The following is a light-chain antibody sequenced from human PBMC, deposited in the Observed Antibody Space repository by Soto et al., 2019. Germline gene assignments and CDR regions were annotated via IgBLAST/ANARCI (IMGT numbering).Light chain of an antibody. V-gene: IGKV3-20*01. CDR1: QSVSSNY. J-gene: IGKJ4*01. Sequence: EIVLTQSPGTLSLSPGERATLSCRASQSVSSNYLAWYQQKPGQAPRLLIYGASSRATGIPDRFSGSGSGTDFTLTISRLEPEDFALYYCQQYGSSRLTFGGGTKVEIK. CDR3: QQYGSSRLT. CDR2: GAS.